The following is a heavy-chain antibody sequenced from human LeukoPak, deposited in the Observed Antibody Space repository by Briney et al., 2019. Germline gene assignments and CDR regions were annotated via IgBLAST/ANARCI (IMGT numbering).Heavy chain of an antibody. CDR2: ISYDGSNK. J-gene: IGHJ4*02. V-gene: IGHV3-30*04. CDR1: GFTFSSYA. CDR3: ASRGSDY. D-gene: IGHD2-15*01. Sequence: PGGSLRLSCAASGFTFSSYAMHWVRQAPGKGLEWVAVISYDGSNKYYADSVKGRFTISRDNSKNTLYLQMNSLRAEDTAVYYCASRGSDYWGQGTLVTVSS.